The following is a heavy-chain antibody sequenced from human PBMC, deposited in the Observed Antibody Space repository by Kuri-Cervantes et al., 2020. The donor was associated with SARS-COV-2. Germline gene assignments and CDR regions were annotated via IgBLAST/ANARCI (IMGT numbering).Heavy chain of an antibody. CDR3: TTVLLGAHDH. V-gene: IGHV3-48*01. CDR2: ISSANITI. CDR1: GFPFSRYS. J-gene: IGHJ4*02. D-gene: IGHD3-16*01. Sequence: GESLKISCAGSGFPFSRYSMNWVRQAPGKGLEWVSYISSANITIDYADSVKGRFTTARDNAKNSLYLQMKSLRAEDTAVYYCTTVLLGAHDHWGQGTLVTVSS.